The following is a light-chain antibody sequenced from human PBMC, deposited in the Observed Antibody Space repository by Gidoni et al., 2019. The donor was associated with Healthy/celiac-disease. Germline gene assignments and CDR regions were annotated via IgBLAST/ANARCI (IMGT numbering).Light chain of an antibody. CDR1: QSISSW. J-gene: IGKJ4*01. CDR2: KAS. CDR3: QQYNSYPLT. V-gene: IGKV1-5*03. Sequence: DIQMTQSPSTLSASVGDRVTIPCRASQSISSWLAWYQQKPGKAPKLLIYKASSLESGVPSRFSGSGSGTEFTLTISSLQPDDCATYYCQQYNSYPLTFGGGTKVEIK.